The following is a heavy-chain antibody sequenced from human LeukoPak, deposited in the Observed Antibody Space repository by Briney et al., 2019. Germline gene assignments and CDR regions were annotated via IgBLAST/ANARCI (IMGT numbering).Heavy chain of an antibody. CDR3: ASTRISSGGNRYYFDY. V-gene: IGHV1-46*01. J-gene: IGHJ4*02. D-gene: IGHD4-23*01. CDR2: INPSGGST. Sequence: ASVKVSCKASGGTFSSYAISWVRQAPGQGLEWMGIINPSGGSTSYAQKFQGRVTMTRDTSTSTVYMELSSLRSEDTAVYYCASTRISSGGNRYYFDYWGQGTLVTVSS. CDR1: GGTFSSYA.